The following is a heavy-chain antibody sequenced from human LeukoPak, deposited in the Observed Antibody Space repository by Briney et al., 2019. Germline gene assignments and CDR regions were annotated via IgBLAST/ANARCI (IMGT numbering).Heavy chain of an antibody. V-gene: IGHV4-59*08. CDR1: GGSINISY. J-gene: IGHJ4*02. CDR2: IYYRGST. CDR3: AKVSDRDSSGYYWGFEY. Sequence: SETLSLTCTVSGGSINISYWSWIRQPPGKGLEWIGYIYYRGSTNYNPSLKSRVTISVDTSKNQYSLKLSSVTAADTAVYYCAKVSDRDSSGYYWGFEYWGQGTLVTVSS. D-gene: IGHD3-22*01.